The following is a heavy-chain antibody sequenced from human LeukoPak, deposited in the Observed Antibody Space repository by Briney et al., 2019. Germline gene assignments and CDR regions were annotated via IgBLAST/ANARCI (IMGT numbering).Heavy chain of an antibody. CDR1: GGTFSSYA. CDR2: TIPIFGTA. Sequence: SVKVSCKASGGTFSSYAISWVRQAPGQGLEWMGGTIPIFGTANYAQKFQGRVTITADESTSTAYMELSSLRSEDTAVYYCASGFWSGYPQNHFDYWGQGTLVTVSS. J-gene: IGHJ4*02. CDR3: ASGFWSGYPQNHFDY. D-gene: IGHD3-3*01. V-gene: IGHV1-69*13.